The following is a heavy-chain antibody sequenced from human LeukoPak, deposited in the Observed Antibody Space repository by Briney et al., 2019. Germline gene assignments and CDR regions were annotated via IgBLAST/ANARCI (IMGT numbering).Heavy chain of an antibody. V-gene: IGHV3-30-3*01. Sequence: GRSLRLSCAASGFTFSSYAMRWVRQAPGKGLEWVAVISYDGSNKYYADSVKGRFTISRDNSKNTLYLQMNSLRAEDTAVYYCARESLETYYYDSSGYSPLGYWGQGTLVTVSS. CDR3: ARESLETYYYDSSGYSPLGY. CDR1: GFTFSSYA. J-gene: IGHJ4*02. CDR2: ISYDGSNK. D-gene: IGHD3-22*01.